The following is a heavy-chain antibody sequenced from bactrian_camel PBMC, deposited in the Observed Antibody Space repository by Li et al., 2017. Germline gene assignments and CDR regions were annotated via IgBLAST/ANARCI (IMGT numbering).Heavy chain of an antibody. Sequence: QLVESGGGSVQAGGSLRLSCAASDTVVVMGWFRQSPGKEREDVARIYPSSGRTRYADSMKGRFTISHDNVKNTMFLQMNNLTPEDTAVYYCAASRQSGDSVAIGDFGYRGQGTQVTVS. CDR3: AASRQSGDSVAIGDFGY. CDR1: DTVVV. CDR2: IYPSSGRT. D-gene: IGHD7*01. J-gene: IGHJ6*01. V-gene: IGHV3S53*01.